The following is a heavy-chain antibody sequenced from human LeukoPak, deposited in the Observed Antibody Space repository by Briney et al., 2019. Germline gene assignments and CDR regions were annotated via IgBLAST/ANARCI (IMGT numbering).Heavy chain of an antibody. Sequence: PSETLSLTCAVSGGSISSSNWWSWVRQPPGKGLEWIGEIYHSGSTNYNPSLKSRVTISVDKSKNQFSLKLSSVTAADTAVYYCATSDYDILTGSECFDPWGQGTLVTVSS. CDR1: GGSISSSNW. D-gene: IGHD3-9*01. J-gene: IGHJ5*02. CDR2: IYHSGST. CDR3: ATSDYDILTGSECFDP. V-gene: IGHV4-4*02.